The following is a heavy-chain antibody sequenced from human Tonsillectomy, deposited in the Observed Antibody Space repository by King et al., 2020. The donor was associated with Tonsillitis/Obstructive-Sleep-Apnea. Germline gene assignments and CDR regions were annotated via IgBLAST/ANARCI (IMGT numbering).Heavy chain of an antibody. Sequence: QLVQSGAEVKKPGASVKVSCKPSGYTFTSYYMHWVRQAPGQGLEWMGLINPSGGSTSYAQNFQGRVTMTRDTSTSTVYMELSGLTSEDTGVYYCARVDKSRGWYEGRFDYWGQGTLVTVSS. D-gene: IGHD6-19*01. CDR3: ARVDKSRGWYEGRFDY. J-gene: IGHJ4*02. CDR2: INPSGGST. CDR1: GYTFTSYY. V-gene: IGHV1-46*01.